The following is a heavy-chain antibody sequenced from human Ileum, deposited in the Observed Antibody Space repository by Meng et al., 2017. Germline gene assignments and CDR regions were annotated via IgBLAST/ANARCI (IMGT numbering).Heavy chain of an antibody. CDR3: VRNEGYSLGD. J-gene: IGHJ4*02. V-gene: IGHV4-4*02. CDR1: GATISSRDW. Sequence: QGQLQGSGPGLVKPSGTLSLTCAVSGATISSRDWWRWVRQPPGKGLEWIGEISQESGRTNYNPSLKSRVTISLDKSKNQFSLNLNSVTAADTAVYYCVRNEGYSLGDWGQGTLVTVSS. D-gene: IGHD2-21*01. CDR2: ISQESGRT.